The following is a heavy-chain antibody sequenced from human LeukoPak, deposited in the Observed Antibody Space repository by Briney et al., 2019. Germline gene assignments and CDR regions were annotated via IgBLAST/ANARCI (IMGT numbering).Heavy chain of an antibody. CDR3: TTGYYDSSGYYNP. CDR2: IKSKTYGETR. CDR1: GTTFSNTW. Sequence: GGSLRLSCVTSGTTFSNTWMSWVRQAPGKGLEWVGQIKSKTYGETRDYAAPVKGRFTISRDDSKNTLYLQMNSLKVEDTGVYYCTTGYYDSSGYYNPWGQGTLVTVSS. V-gene: IGHV3-15*01. J-gene: IGHJ5*02. D-gene: IGHD3-22*01.